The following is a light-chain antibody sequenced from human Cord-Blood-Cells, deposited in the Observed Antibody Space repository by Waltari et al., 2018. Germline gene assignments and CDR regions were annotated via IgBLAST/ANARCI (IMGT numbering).Light chain of an antibody. CDR1: SSNIGSNY. V-gene: IGLV1-47*01. J-gene: IGLJ3*02. Sequence: QSVLTQPPSASGTPGQRVTISCSGSSSNIGSNYVYWYQQLPGTAPKLHIYRNNRRPSGVPDRFSGSKSGTSASLAISGLRSEDEADYYCAAWDDSLSGWVFGGGTKLTVL. CDR2: RNN. CDR3: AAWDDSLSGWV.